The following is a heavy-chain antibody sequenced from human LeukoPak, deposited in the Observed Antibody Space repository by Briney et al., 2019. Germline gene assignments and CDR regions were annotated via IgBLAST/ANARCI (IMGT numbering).Heavy chain of an antibody. CDR3: ASLTIFGVVINFGEVEQDY. Sequence: SETLSLTCTVSGGCISSSSYYWGWIRQPPGKGLEWIGSIYYSGSTYYNPSLKSRVTISVDTSKNQFSLKLSSVTAADTAVYYCASLTIFGVVINFGEVEQDYWGQGTLVTVSS. D-gene: IGHD3-3*01. V-gene: IGHV4-39*01. CDR1: GGCISSSSYY. J-gene: IGHJ4*02. CDR2: IYYSGST.